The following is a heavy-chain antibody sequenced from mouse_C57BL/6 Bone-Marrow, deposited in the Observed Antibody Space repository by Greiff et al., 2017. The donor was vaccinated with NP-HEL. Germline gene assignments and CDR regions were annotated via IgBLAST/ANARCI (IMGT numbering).Heavy chain of an antibody. V-gene: IGHV5-6*01. J-gene: IGHJ1*03. Sequence: EVNLVESGGDLVKPGGSLKLSCAASGFTFSSYGMSWVRQTPDKRLEWVATISSGGSYTYYPDSVKGRFTISRDNAKNTLYLQMSSLKSEDTAMYYCARPFTTVVATDFDVWGTGTTVTVSS. CDR2: ISSGGSYT. D-gene: IGHD1-1*01. CDR1: GFTFSSYG. CDR3: ARPFTTVVATDFDV.